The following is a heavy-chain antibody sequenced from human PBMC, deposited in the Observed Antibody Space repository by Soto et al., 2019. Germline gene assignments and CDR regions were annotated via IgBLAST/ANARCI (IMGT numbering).Heavy chain of an antibody. Sequence: EVQLLESGGGLVQPGGSLRLSCAASGFTFSNYAMSWVRQAPGKGLEWVSGISGSGGNRDYADSVKGRFTISRDNSKNTLDLQMNSLRDEDKAVYYCSKVHLPKTVVTGPRGGWFDQWGQGTLVTVSS. D-gene: IGHD2-21*02. CDR3: SKVHLPKTVVTGPRGGWFDQ. V-gene: IGHV3-23*01. CDR2: ISGSGGNR. J-gene: IGHJ5*02. CDR1: GFTFSNYA.